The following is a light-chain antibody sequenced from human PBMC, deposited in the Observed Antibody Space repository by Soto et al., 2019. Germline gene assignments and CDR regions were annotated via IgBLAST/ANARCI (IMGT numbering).Light chain of an antibody. Sequence: QSVLTQPPSMSGAPGRRVSVSCTGRRSNIGAGYDVHWYQQLPGTAPKLLIYGDSNRPSGVPDRFSGSKSGTSSSLAITGLQAEDEADYYCQSYDSSLSVVFGGGTKLTVL. V-gene: IGLV1-40*01. CDR2: GDS. CDR3: QSYDSSLSVV. J-gene: IGLJ2*01. CDR1: RSNIGAGYD.